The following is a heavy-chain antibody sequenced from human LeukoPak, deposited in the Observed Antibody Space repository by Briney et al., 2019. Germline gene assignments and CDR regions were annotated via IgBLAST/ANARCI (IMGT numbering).Heavy chain of an antibody. D-gene: IGHD6-19*01. CDR1: GFTFSSYG. Sequence: SGGSLRLSCAASGFTFSSYGMHWVRQAPGKGLEWVAVIWYDGSNKYYADSVKGRFTISRDNSKNTPYLQMNSLRAEDTAVYYCARVAVAGEYFDYWGQGTLVTVSS. J-gene: IGHJ4*02. CDR3: ARVAVAGEYFDY. CDR2: IWYDGSNK. V-gene: IGHV3-33*01.